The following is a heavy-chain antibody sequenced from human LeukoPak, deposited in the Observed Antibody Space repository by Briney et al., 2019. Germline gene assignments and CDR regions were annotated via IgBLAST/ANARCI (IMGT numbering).Heavy chain of an antibody. CDR3: ARDYLENSGVSFDY. J-gene: IGHJ4*02. CDR2: INPNSGGT. D-gene: IGHD6-19*01. CDR1: GYTFTVYY. Sequence: VASVKVSCKASGYTFTVYYMRWVRHAPGQGLEWMGWINPNSGGTNYAQKFQGRVTMTRDTSISTVYMERSRLRSDDTAVYYCARDYLENSGVSFDYWGQGTLVTVSS. V-gene: IGHV1-2*02.